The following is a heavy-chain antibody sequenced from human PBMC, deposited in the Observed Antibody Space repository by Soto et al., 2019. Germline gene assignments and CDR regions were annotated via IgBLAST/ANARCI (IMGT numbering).Heavy chain of an antibody. Sequence: EVQLVESGGGLAQPGGSLRLSCVASGFSFSDYEMNWVRQAPGKGLEWVAYISSGGSTTHYADSVRGRFTVSRDNARKSLYLQMNTLSVGDTAIYYCARDRAAGGYWGQGTLVTVSS. CDR2: ISSGGSTT. CDR3: ARDRAAGGY. V-gene: IGHV3-48*03. CDR1: GFSFSDYE. D-gene: IGHD6-13*01. J-gene: IGHJ4*02.